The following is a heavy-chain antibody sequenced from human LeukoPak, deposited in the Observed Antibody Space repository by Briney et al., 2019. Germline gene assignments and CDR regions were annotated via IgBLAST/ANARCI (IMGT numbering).Heavy chain of an antibody. Sequence: GESLKISCKGSGYSFTSYWIGWVRQMPGKGLEWMGIVDPSDSDIRYSPSFQGQVTISADKSMSTAYLQWSSLKASDTAMYYCARHGRSGYKDYYFDYWGQGTLVTASS. CDR3: ARHGRSGYKDYYFDY. J-gene: IGHJ4*02. V-gene: IGHV5-51*01. CDR1: GYSFTSYW. CDR2: VDPSDSDI. D-gene: IGHD5-12*01.